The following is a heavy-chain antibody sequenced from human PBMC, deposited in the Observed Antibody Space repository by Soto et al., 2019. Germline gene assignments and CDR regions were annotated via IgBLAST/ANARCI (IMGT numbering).Heavy chain of an antibody. CDR1: GGSFSGYY. CDR3: ASGHTVGAAFDY. V-gene: IGHV4-34*01. J-gene: IGHJ4*02. D-gene: IGHD1-26*01. Sequence: SETLSLTCAVYGGSFSGYYCIWVRQPPGKGRGWIGESNHSGSTNYNPSLRSRVTISVDTSKNQFSLKLSSVTAAGWALFCCASGHTVGAAFDYWGQGTLVTVSS. CDR2: SNHSGST.